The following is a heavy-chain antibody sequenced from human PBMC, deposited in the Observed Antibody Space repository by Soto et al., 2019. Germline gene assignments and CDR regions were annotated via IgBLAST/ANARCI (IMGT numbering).Heavy chain of an antibody. D-gene: IGHD3-10*01. V-gene: IGHV4-61*01. J-gene: IGHJ3*02. CDR1: GGSISSSRCH. CDR2: IYYSGST. Sequence: SETLSLTCTVSGGSISSSRCHWSWIRQPPGKGLEWIGYIYYSGSTNYNPSLKSRVTISVDTSKNQFSLKLGSVTAADTAVYYCARVWGGAFDIWGQGTMVT. CDR3: ARVWGGAFDI.